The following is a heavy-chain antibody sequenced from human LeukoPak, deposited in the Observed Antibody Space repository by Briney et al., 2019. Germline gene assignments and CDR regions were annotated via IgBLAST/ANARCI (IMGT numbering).Heavy chain of an antibody. V-gene: IGHV3-30*02. CDR3: AKDPGASVSGFYMDV. Sequence: GGSLRLSRAPSGLTFRNYCMRWVRQATRKGLEWVSFIWSDGNNRFYADSVKGRFTISRDNSKNMIYLQMATLRAEDTALYYCAKDPGASVSGFYMDVWGKGTTVIVSS. CDR1: GLTFRNYC. CDR2: IWSDGNNR. J-gene: IGHJ6*03. D-gene: IGHD2-8*02.